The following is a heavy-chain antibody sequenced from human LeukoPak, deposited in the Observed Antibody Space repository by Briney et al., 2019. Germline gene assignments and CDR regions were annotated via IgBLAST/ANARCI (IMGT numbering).Heavy chain of an antibody. CDR3: ARAYSSSWYWNWFDP. Sequence: GASVNVSCKASGYTFTSYGISWVRQAPGQGLEWMGWISAYNGNTNYAQKLQGRVTMTTDTSTSTAYMELRSLRSDDTAVYYCARAYSSSWYWNWFDPWGQGTLVTVSS. V-gene: IGHV1-18*01. D-gene: IGHD6-13*01. CDR2: ISAYNGNT. CDR1: GYTFTSYG. J-gene: IGHJ5*02.